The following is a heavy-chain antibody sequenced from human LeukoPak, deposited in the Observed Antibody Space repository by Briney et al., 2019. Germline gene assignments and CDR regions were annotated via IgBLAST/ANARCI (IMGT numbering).Heavy chain of an antibody. CDR1: GVSISSYY. CDR2: IYYTGST. D-gene: IGHD4-17*01. V-gene: IGHV4-59*01. Sequence: PSETLSLTCTVSGVSISSYYWSWIRQPPGKGLEWIGYIYYTGSTNYNPSLKSRVSISLDTSNNQFTLKLSSLTAADPAVYYCAREKYGDYVPNTLDVWGQGAMVTVSS. J-gene: IGHJ3*01. CDR3: AREKYGDYVPNTLDV.